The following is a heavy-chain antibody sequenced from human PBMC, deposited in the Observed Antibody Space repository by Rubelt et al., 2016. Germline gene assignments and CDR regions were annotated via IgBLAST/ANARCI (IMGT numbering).Heavy chain of an antibody. CDR1: GYTFTSYG. V-gene: IGHV1-18*01. Sequence: QVQLVQSGAEVKKPGASVKVSCKASGYTFTSYGISWVRQAPGQRLEWMGWISAYNGNQNYAQNLQGRATMTPDTSTSTAYMELRSLRADDTAVDDCARERDDYGDYWGQGTLVTVSS. CDR2: ISAYNGNQ. D-gene: IGHD5-24*01. J-gene: IGHJ4*02. CDR3: ARERDDYGDY.